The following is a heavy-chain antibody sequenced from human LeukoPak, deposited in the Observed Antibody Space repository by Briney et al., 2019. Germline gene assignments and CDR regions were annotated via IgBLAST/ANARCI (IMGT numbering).Heavy chain of an antibody. CDR1: GGSFSGYY. V-gene: IGHV4-34*01. CDR2: INHSGST. J-gene: IGHJ6*02. D-gene: IGHD2-15*01. Sequence: SETLSLTCAVYGGSFSGYYWSWIRQPPGKGLEWIGEINHSGSTNYNPSLKSRVTISVDTSKNQFSLKLSSVTAADTAVYYRARGSHCSGGSCYIYYYYYGMDVWSQGTTVTVSS. CDR3: ARGSHCSGGSCYIYYYYYGMDV.